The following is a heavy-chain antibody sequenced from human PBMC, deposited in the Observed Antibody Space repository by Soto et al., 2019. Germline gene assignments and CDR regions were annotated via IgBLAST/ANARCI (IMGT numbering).Heavy chain of an antibody. CDR1: GFTFSSYA. Sequence: EVQLVESGGGLVQPGGSLRLSCAASGFTFSSYAMHWVRQAPGKGLEYVSAISSNGGSTYYANSVKGRFTISRDNSKNTLYLQMGSLRAEHMAVYYCARVADPSYYYYYMDVWGKGTTVTVSS. J-gene: IGHJ6*03. CDR3: ARVADPSYYYYYMDV. V-gene: IGHV3-64*01. CDR2: ISSNGGST.